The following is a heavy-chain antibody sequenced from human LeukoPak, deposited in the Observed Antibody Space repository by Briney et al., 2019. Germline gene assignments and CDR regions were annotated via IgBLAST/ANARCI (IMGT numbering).Heavy chain of an antibody. CDR1: GGSFSGYY. D-gene: IGHD2-8*01. CDR2: IYNSGST. J-gene: IGHJ6*02. CDR3: ARRGMRYYGMDV. V-gene: IGHV4-59*08. Sequence: SETLSLTCAVYGGSFSGYYWSWIRQPPGKGLEWIGYIYNSGSTNYNPSLKSRATISVDTSKNQFSLKLSSVTAADTAVYYCARRGMRYYGMDVWGQGTTVTVSS.